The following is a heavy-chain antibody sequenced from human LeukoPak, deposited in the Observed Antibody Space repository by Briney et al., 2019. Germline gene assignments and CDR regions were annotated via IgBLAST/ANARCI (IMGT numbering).Heavy chain of an antibody. J-gene: IGHJ4*02. CDR2: IYPSGST. V-gene: IGHV4-39*07. D-gene: IGHD4/OR15-4a*01. Sequence: PSETLSLTCTVSGGSINSDSYHWAWIRQPPGKGLEWIGRIYPSGSTNYNPSLKSRVTMSVDTSKNQFSLRLSSVTAADTAVYYCARGSRGVAALTFDYWGQGTLVTVSS. CDR3: ARGSRGVAALTFDY. CDR1: GGSINSDSYH.